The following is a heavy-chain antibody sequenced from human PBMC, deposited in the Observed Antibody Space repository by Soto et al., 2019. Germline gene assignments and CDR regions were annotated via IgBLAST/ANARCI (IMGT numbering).Heavy chain of an antibody. V-gene: IGHV3-21*01. CDR3: SGCSGGACHQTYGMDV. CDR2: ISPSTSHI. D-gene: IGHD2-15*01. J-gene: IGHJ6*02. CDR1: VFTFSSCT. Sequence: EVQLVESGGGRVKPGGSLRLSCAVSVFTFSSCTMNWVRQAPGKGLEWVSSISPSTSHIYYADSVKGRFTISRDNAKNSLFLQMTSLRAEDTAVYYCSGCSGGACHQTYGMDVWGQGTTVTVSS.